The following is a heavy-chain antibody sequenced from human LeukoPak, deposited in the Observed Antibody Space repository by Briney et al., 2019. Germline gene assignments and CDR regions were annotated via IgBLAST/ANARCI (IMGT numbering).Heavy chain of an antibody. CDR2: IYSGGST. Sequence: GGSLRLSCAASGFTVSSKYMSWVRQSPGKGLEWVSIIYSGGSTDYADSVKGRFTISRDNSKNTLYLPMNSLTAEDTAVYYCATGGHYYDSSDYYYAFDYWGQGTLVTVSS. J-gene: IGHJ4*02. CDR1: GFTVSSKY. V-gene: IGHV3-66*01. D-gene: IGHD3-22*01. CDR3: ATGGHYYDSSDYYYAFDY.